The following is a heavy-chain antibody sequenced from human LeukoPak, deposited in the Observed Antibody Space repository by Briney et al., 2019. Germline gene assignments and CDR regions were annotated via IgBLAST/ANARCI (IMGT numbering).Heavy chain of an antibody. CDR2: ISGSGVST. V-gene: IGHV3-23*01. CDR1: GITFSSYA. J-gene: IGHJ4*02. CDR3: ARDQGSFDY. Sequence: PGGSLRLSCAASGITFSSYAMSWVRQAPGKGLAWVSSISGSGVSTYYADSVKGRFTISRDNSKNTLYLQMNSLRAEDTAVYYCARDQGSFDYWGQGTLVTVSS.